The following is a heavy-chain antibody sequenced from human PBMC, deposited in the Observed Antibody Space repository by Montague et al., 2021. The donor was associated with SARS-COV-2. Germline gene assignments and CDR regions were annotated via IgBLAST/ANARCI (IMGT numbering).Heavy chain of an antibody. CDR3: ARDSWGIMAFDI. J-gene: IGHJ3*02. V-gene: IGHV4-34*01. CDR2: INLSGGT. Sequence: SETLSLTCAVYGGSFSGYYWSWVCQPPGTGLEWNWVINLSGGTNXNSSLKRRITVSMYTSTNQFSLKLTSMTAAATAVYDCARDSWGIMAFDIWGQGTMVTVSS. D-gene: IGHD3-16*01. CDR1: GGSFSGYY.